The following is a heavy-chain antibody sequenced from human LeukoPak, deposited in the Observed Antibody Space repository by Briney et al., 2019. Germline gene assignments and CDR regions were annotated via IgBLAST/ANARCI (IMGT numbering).Heavy chain of an antibody. J-gene: IGHJ6*03. CDR3: ARLSSYYMDV. CDR1: GYTFIVYY. CDR2: IKPNSGGT. V-gene: IGHV1-2*02. D-gene: IGHD2-2*01. Sequence: ASVKVSCKASGYTFIVYYMHWVRQAPGQGLEWMGWIKPNSGGTNYAQKFQGRVTMTRDTSISTAYMDLSSLCSDDTAVYYCARLSSYYMDVWGKGTTVTVSS.